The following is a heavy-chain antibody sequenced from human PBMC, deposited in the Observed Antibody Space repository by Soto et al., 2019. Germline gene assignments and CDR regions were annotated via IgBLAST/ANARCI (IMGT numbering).Heavy chain of an antibody. CDR2: ISPIFGTA. V-gene: IGHV1-69*13. CDR3: ARDPHLGAIGYCSAGSCYNWFDP. J-gene: IGHJ5*02. CDR1: GVTFSSYA. Sequence: SVKVSCKASGVTFSSYAISCVRQAPGQGLEWMGGISPIFGTANYAQKFQGRVTITADGSTSTAYMELSSLRSEDTAVYYCARDPHLGAIGYCSAGSCYNWFDPWGQGTLVTVSS. D-gene: IGHD2-15*01.